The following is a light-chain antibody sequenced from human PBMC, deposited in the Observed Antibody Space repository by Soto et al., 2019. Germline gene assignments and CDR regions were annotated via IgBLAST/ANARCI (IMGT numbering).Light chain of an antibody. J-gene: IGLJ2*01. CDR1: SSDVGGYNY. Sequence: QSALTQPASVSGSPGQSITISCTGTSSDVGGYNYVSWYQQHPGKAPKLMIYDVSNRPSGVSNRFSGSKSGNTASLTISGLHADDEADYYCSSYTSSSPVVFGGGTKLTVL. V-gene: IGLV2-14*01. CDR3: SSYTSSSPVV. CDR2: DVS.